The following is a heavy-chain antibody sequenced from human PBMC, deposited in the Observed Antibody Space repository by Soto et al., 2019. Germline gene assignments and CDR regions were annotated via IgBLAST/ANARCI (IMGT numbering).Heavy chain of an antibody. CDR2: ISAYNGNP. CDR1: GYTFTSYG. D-gene: IGHD6-13*01. Sequence: ASVKVSCKASGYTFTSYGISWVRQAPGQGLEWMGWISAYNGNPNYAQKLQGRVTMTTDTSTSTAYMELRSLRSDDTAVYYCARDKDRYSSSWYDHLYYYYGMDVWGQGTTVTVSS. CDR3: ARDKDRYSSSWYDHLYYYYGMDV. V-gene: IGHV1-18*01. J-gene: IGHJ6*02.